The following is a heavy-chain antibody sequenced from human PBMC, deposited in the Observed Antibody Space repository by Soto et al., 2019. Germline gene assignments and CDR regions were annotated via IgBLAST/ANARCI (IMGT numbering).Heavy chain of an antibody. D-gene: IGHD3-22*01. Sequence: SDTLSLTCTVSGGSISISSYYWGWILHPPGKGLEWIGSIYYSGSTYYNPSLKSRVTISVDTSKNQFSLKLSSVTAADTAVYYCARSDNYYDSSGSPEGSNWFDPWGQGTLVT. CDR3: ARSDNYYDSSGSPEGSNWFDP. CDR2: IYYSGST. CDR1: GGSISISSYY. V-gene: IGHV4-39*01. J-gene: IGHJ5*02.